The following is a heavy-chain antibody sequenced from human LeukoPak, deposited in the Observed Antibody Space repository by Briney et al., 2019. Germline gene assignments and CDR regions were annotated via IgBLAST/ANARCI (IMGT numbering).Heavy chain of an antibody. J-gene: IGHJ4*02. V-gene: IGHV5-51*01. CDR3: AINYDYVWGSQPAFDY. Sequence: GESLKISCKGSGYSFTSYRIGWVRQMPGKGLEWMGIIYPGDSDTRYSPSFQGQVTISADKSISTAYLQWSSLKASDTAMYYCAINYDYVWGSQPAFDYWGQGTLVTVSS. CDR1: GYSFTSYR. CDR2: IYPGDSDT. D-gene: IGHD3-16*01.